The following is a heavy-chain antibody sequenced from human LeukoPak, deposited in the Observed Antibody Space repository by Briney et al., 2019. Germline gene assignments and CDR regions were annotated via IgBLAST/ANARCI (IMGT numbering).Heavy chain of an antibody. D-gene: IGHD3-10*01. J-gene: IGHJ4*02. CDR3: ASEIRPNDY. CDR2: IEISGDT. CDR1: GFTFSSHG. V-gene: IGHV3-23*01. Sequence: GGSLRLSCAVSGFTFSSHGFTWVRQAPGKGLEWVSAIEISGDTFYADSVRGRFTISRDNSKDTLYVQLNSLRAEDTAVYFCASEIRPNDYWGQGTLFTVSS.